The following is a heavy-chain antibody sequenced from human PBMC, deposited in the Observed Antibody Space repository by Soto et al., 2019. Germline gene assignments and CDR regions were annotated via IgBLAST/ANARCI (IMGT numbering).Heavy chain of an antibody. CDR2: IYYSGTT. V-gene: IGHV4-39*01. J-gene: IGHJ4*02. CDR1: GGSISSSSYY. CDR3: ARLRGYCSGGSCYHFDC. Sequence: PSETLSLTCTVSGGSISSSSYYRGWIRQTPGKGLEWIGSIYYSGTTNYNPSLKSRVSISVDTSKNQFSLRLSSVTAVDTAIYYCARLRGYCSGGSCYHFDCWGQGTLVPVSS. D-gene: IGHD2-15*01.